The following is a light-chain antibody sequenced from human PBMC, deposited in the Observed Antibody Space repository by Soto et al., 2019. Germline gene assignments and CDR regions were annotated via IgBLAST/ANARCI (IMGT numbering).Light chain of an antibody. J-gene: IGLJ1*01. CDR3: SSYAGRNNFI. CDR1: SSDVGAYDY. V-gene: IGLV2-8*01. CDR2: EVT. Sequence: QSVLTQPPSASGSPGQSVTISCTGTSSDVGAYDYVSWFQQHPGKAPKLMIYEVTRRPSGVPDRFSGSKSGNTASLTVSGLQAEDEAHYYCSSYAGRNNFIFGTGTKVTVL.